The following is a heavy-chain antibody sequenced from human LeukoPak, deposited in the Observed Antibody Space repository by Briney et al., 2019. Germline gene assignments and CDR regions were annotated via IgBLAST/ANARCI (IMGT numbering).Heavy chain of an antibody. V-gene: IGHV3-23*01. CDR3: AKDLRAVAGTFET. Sequence: PGGSLRLSCAASGFTFSCYAMSWVRQAPGKGLEWVSAIIGSGGSTYYADSVKGRFTVSRDNSKNTLYLQMNSLRPEDTAVYYCAKDLRAVAGTFETWGQGTLVTVSS. CDR2: IIGSGGST. CDR1: GFTFSCYA. J-gene: IGHJ5*02. D-gene: IGHD6-19*01.